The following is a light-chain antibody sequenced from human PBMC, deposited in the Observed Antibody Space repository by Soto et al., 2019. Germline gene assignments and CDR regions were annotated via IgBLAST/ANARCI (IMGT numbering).Light chain of an antibody. J-gene: IGKJ1*01. CDR1: QSISRW. V-gene: IGKV1-5*03. Sequence: DLHITPSPSTPFAFVGDRGNLTFRASQSISRWLAWYQQKPGKAPKLLIYKASSLESGVPSRFSGSGSGTEFTLTISSLQPDDFATYYCQQYSTYWTFGQGTKVDNK. CDR2: KAS. CDR3: QQYSTYWT.